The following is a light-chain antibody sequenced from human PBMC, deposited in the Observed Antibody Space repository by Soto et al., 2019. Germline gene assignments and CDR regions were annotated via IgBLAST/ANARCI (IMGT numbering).Light chain of an antibody. V-gene: IGKV3-20*01. Sequence: EIVMTQSPATLSVSPGEKATLSCRASQSVSNNLAWFQQKPGQAPRLLFYGASNRATGIPDRFSGSGSGTDFTLTISRLEPEDLAVYYCQQYGSSPPWTFGQGTKVDIK. CDR2: GAS. J-gene: IGKJ1*01. CDR1: QSVSNN. CDR3: QQYGSSPPWT.